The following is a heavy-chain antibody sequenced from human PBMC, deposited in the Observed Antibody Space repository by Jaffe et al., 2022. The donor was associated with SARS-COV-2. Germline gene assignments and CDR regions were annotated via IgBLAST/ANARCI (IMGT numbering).Heavy chain of an antibody. V-gene: IGHV3-9*01. CDR1: GFTFDDYA. CDR2: ISWNSGSI. Sequence: EVQLVESGGGLVQPGRSLRLSCAASGFTFDDYAMHWVRQAPGKGLEWVSGISWNSGSIGYADSVKGRFTISRDNAKNSLYLQMNSLRAEDTALYYCAKSGRRGELQNWGQGTLVTVSS. CDR3: AKSGRRGELQN. J-gene: IGHJ4*02. D-gene: IGHD1-26*01.